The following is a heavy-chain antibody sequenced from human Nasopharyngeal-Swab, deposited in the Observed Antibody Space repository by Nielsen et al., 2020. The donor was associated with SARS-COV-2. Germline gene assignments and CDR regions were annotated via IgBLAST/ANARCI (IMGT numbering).Heavy chain of an antibody. CDR2: ISSSSSYI. CDR1: GFTFSSYS. CDR3: ARGGFRGTYGDYLDY. J-gene: IGHJ4*02. Sequence: GGSLRLSCAASGFTFSSYSMNWVRQAPGKGLEWVSSISSSSSYIYYADSVKGRFTISRDNSKNTLYLQMNSLRAEDTAVYYCARGGFRGTYGDYLDYWGQGTLVTVSS. D-gene: IGHD4-17*01. V-gene: IGHV3-21*01.